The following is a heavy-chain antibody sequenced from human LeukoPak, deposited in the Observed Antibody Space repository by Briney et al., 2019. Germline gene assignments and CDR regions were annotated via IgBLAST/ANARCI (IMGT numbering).Heavy chain of an antibody. V-gene: IGHV4-59*01. J-gene: IGHJ5*02. CDR1: GASISGYY. CDR3: ATRGSGSPFDP. D-gene: IGHD3-10*01. Sequence: SETLSLTCTVSGASISGYYWSWIRQPPGKGLEWIGYIYYSGSTNYNPSLKSRVTISLDRSKNQFSLKLSSVTAADTAVYYCATRGSGSPFDPRGQGTLVTVSS. CDR2: IYYSGST.